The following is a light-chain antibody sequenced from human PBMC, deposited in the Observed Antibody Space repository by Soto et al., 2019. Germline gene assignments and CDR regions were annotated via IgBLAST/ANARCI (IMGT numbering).Light chain of an antibody. V-gene: IGLV1-51*01. CDR2: AND. CDR3: GTWDSSLSAGV. Sequence: QSVLTQPPSVSAAPGQKVTISCSGSSSNIGNNYVSWYQQLPGTAPKLLIYANDKRPSGIPDRFSGSKSGTSATLGITGLQTGDEADYYCGTWDSSLSAGVFGGGTQLTVL. J-gene: IGLJ2*01. CDR1: SSNIGNNY.